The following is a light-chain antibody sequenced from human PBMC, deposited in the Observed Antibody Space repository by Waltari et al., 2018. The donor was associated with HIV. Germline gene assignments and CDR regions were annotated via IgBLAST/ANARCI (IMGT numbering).Light chain of an antibody. CDR1: NSNIGTNA. CDR2: GTD. Sequence: QSLLTQPPSASGTPGQRVTIYCSGSNSNIGTNAVNWYQQVPGTAPKVIIYGTDQRPSGVPDRFSGSKSGTSASLAISALQSEDEADYYCATWDDSLVRPGVVFGGRTKLTVL. V-gene: IGLV1-44*01. CDR3: ATWDDSLVRPGVV. J-gene: IGLJ2*01.